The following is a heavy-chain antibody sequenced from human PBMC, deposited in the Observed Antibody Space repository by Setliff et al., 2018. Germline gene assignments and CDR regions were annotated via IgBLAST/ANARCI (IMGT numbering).Heavy chain of an antibody. CDR2: IYTSGST. J-gene: IGHJ6*03. Sequence: SETLSLTCTVSGGSISSYYWSWTRQPPGKGLEWIGYIYTSGSTNYNPSLKSRVTISVDTSKNQFSLKVSSVTAADTAVYYCARLGTTIPTSGTWTYYYYYYMDVWGKGTTVTVSS. V-gene: IGHV4-4*08. CDR1: GGSISSYY. CDR3: ARLGTTIPTSGTWTYYYYYYMDV. D-gene: IGHD2-21*01.